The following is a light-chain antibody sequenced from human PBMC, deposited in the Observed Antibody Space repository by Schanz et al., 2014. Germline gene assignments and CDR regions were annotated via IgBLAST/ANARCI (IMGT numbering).Light chain of an antibody. CDR3: SSYTTNNTRV. CDR2: DVS. J-gene: IGLJ2*01. V-gene: IGLV2-14*01. CDR1: SSDVGGYNY. Sequence: QSVLTQPASVSASPGQSITISCTGTSSDVGGYNYVSWYQQHPGKAPKLMIYDVSNRPSGVSNRFSGSKSGNTASLTVSGLQAEDEADYYCSSYTTNNTRVFGGGTKLTVL.